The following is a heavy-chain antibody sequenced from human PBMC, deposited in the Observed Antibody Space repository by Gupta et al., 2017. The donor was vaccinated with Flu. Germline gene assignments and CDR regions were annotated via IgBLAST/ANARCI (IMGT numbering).Heavy chain of an antibody. D-gene: IGHD6-19*01. Sequence: QVQLVESGGGVVQPGRSLRLSCDASGFTFSNYGIHRVRQVPGKGLEWVAVISDDGNNKYYSDSVKGRLTISRDNSKNTAYLEVDSLRPEDRAVYYCARDACKSGWYCYFYGMDVWGQGTTVTVSS. V-gene: IGHV3-30*03. CDR3: ARDACKSGWYCYFYGMDV. J-gene: IGHJ6*02. CDR2: ISDDGNNK. CDR1: GFTFSNYG.